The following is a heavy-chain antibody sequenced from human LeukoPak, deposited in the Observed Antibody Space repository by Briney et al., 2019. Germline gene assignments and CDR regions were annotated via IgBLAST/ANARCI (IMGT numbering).Heavy chain of an antibody. CDR3: TTDRLRNWNGYFYC. CDR2: IKANSDGGTA. V-gene: IGHV3-15*01. J-gene: IGHJ4*02. CDR1: GFTFRNAW. D-gene: IGHD1-20*01. Sequence: GGSLRLSCAASGFTFRNAWMSWVRQGPGKGLEWVGRIKANSDGGTADYAAPVNGRFTTSRDDSRNTLFLQMNGLKTEDTAVYYCTTDRLRNWNGYFYCWGQGTLVTVSS.